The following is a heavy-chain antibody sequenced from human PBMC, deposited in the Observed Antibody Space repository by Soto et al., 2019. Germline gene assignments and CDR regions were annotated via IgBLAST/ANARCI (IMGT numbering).Heavy chain of an antibody. CDR3: VKDPEIVEVTPAYYXEY. D-gene: IGHD2-21*02. CDR2: STSNGGST. V-gene: IGHV3-64D*06. Sequence: AGSLSLSCSVSGFTFSIYAMHRVRQAPGKGLEYVSASTSNGGSTYYADSVNGRFTISRDNSKNTLYLQMRSLRAEDTAVYYRVKDPEIVEVTPAYYXEYWGPGTLVPVSS. J-gene: IGHJ4*02. CDR1: GFTFSIYA.